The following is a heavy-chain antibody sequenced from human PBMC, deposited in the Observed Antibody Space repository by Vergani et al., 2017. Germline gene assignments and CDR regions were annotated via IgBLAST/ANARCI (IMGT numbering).Heavy chain of an antibody. CDR2: ISSSSSTI. CDR3: ARDAPVDY. J-gene: IGHJ4*02. Sequence: VQLVESGGGVVQPGRSLRLSCAASGFTFSSYSMNWVRQAPGKGLEWVSYISSSSSTIYYADSVKGRFTISRDNAKNSLYLQMNSLRAEDTAVYYCARDAPVDYWGQGTLVTVSS. CDR1: GFTFSSYS. V-gene: IGHV3-48*01.